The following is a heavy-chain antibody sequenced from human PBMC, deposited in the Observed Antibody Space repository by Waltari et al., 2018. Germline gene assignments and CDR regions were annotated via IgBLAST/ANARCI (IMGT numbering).Heavy chain of an antibody. CDR2: IYFTGIN. CDR1: GGSISNHY. J-gene: IGHJ5*02. V-gene: IGHV4-4*09. CDR3: ARASRIMITFGGVIAFDP. Sequence: QVQLQESGPGLVKPSETLSLTCSISGGSISNHYWTWIRQPPGKGLESMGYIYFTGINIHNPSLRRRVTMSVETSKNQFSLKLSSVTAADTALYYCARASRIMITFGGVIAFDPWGQGTLVTVSS. D-gene: IGHD3-16*02.